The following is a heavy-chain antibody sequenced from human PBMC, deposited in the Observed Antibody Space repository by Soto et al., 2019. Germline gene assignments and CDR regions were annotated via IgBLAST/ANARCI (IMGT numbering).Heavy chain of an antibody. CDR2: IYYSGST. V-gene: IGHV4-31*03. D-gene: IGHD6-19*01. J-gene: IGHJ4*02. CDR1: GGSISSGGYY. Sequence: LSLTCTVSGGSISSGGYYWSWIRQHPGKGLEWIGYIYYSGSTYYNPSLKSRVTISVDTSKNQFSLKLSSVTAADTAVYYCASRYSSGWYYFDYWGQGTLVTVSS. CDR3: ASRYSSGWYYFDY.